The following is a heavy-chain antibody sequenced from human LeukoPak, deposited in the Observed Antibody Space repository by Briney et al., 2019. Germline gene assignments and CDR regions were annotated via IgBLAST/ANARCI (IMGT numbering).Heavy chain of an antibody. J-gene: IGHJ6*03. CDR1: AGSISLYNTYY. D-gene: IGHD3-10*01. V-gene: IGHV4-59*01. CDR3: ARVEEGYGSGRRENYYYYYMDV. CDR2: IHYSGST. Sequence: SETLSLTCTVSAGSISLYNTYYWNWIRQPPGKGLEWIGYIHYSGSTHYNPSLKSRVTISVDTSKNQFSLKLSSVTAADTAVYYCARVEEGYGSGRRENYYYYYMDVWGKGTTVTISS.